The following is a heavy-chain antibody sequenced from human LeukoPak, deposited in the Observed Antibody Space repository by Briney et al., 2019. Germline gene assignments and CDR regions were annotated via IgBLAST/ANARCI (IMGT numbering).Heavy chain of an antibody. CDR1: GYTFTGYL. Sequence: ASVKVSCKASGYTFTGYLIHWVRQAPGQGLEWMGWINPNSGDTKFEHKFQGRVTMTSNTSISTAYVELSRLRSDDTAVYYCARDVIGGHDAFDIWGQGTVVTVSS. D-gene: IGHD4-23*01. CDR2: INPNSGDT. CDR3: ARDVIGGHDAFDI. V-gene: IGHV1-2*02. J-gene: IGHJ3*02.